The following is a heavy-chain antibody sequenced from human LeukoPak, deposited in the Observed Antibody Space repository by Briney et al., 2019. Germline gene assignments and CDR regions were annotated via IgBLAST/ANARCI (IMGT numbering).Heavy chain of an antibody. J-gene: IGHJ4*02. CDR2: TSSSGSTI. Sequence: GGSLRLSCAASGFTFSSYAMSWVRQAPGKGLEWVSYTSSSGSTIYYADSVKGRFTISRDNAKNSLYLQMNSLRAEDTAVYYCARVSIAVAGIGALYFDYWGQGTLVTVSS. D-gene: IGHD6-19*01. V-gene: IGHV3-48*04. CDR1: GFTFSSYA. CDR3: ARVSIAVAGIGALYFDY.